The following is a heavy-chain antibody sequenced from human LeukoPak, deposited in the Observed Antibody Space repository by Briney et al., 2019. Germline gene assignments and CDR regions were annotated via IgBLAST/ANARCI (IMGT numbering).Heavy chain of an antibody. CDR1: GFTFSSYG. V-gene: IGHV3-30*18. J-gene: IGHJ4*02. CDR3: AKARSAGVVVAALDY. D-gene: IGHD2-15*01. CDR2: ISYDGSNK. Sequence: PGGSLRLSCAASGFTFSSYGVHWVRQAPGKGLEWVAVISYDGSNKYYADSVKGRFTISRDNSKNTLYLQMNSLRAEDTAVYYCAKARSAGVVVAALDYWGQGTLVTVSS.